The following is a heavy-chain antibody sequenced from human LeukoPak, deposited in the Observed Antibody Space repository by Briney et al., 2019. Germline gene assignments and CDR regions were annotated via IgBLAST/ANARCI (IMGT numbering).Heavy chain of an antibody. V-gene: IGHV3-23*01. Sequence: GGSLRLSCAASGFTFSSYSMNWVRRAPGKGLEWVSAISGSGGSTYYADSVKGRFTISRDNSKNTLYLQMNSLRAEDTAVYYCAKPITMIVVAAFDYWGQGTLVTVSS. CDR2: ISGSGGST. D-gene: IGHD3-22*01. J-gene: IGHJ4*02. CDR3: AKPITMIVVAAFDY. CDR1: GFTFSSYS.